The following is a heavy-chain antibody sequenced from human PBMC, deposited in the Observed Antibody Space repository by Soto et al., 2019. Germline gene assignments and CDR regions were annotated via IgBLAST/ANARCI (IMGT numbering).Heavy chain of an antibody. CDR3: AKGSFWAAGASDY. V-gene: IGHV3-9*01. Sequence: EVQLVESGGGLVQPGRSLRLSCAASGFTFDDYAMHWVRQAPGKGLEWVSGISWNSGSIGYADSVEGRFTISRENAKNSLYLQMNSLRAEDTALYYCAKGSFWAAGASDYWGQGTLVTVSS. CDR2: ISWNSGSI. J-gene: IGHJ4*02. D-gene: IGHD6-13*01. CDR1: GFTFDDYA.